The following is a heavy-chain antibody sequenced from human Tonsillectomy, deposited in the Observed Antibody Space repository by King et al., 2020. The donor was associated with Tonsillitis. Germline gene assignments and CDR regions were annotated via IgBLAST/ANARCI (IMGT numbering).Heavy chain of an antibody. Sequence: QLQESGPGLVKPSETLSLTCTVSGGSISSYYWSWIRPPPGKGLEWIGYIYYSGSTNYNPSLKSRVSISVDTSKNQFSLKLSSVTAADTAVYYCARARTGDDYFNYWGQGTLVTVSS. J-gene: IGHJ4*02. CDR3: ARARTGDDYFNY. D-gene: IGHD7-27*01. CDR1: GGSISSYY. CDR2: IYYSGST. V-gene: IGHV4-59*01.